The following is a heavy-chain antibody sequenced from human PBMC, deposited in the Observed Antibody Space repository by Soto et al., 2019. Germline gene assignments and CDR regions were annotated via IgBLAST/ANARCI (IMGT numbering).Heavy chain of an antibody. CDR3: ARQIYDSDTGPNFQYYFVS. J-gene: IGHJ4*02. CDR1: GYSFAGYW. V-gene: IGHV5-10-1*01. Sequence: GESLKISCKGSGYSFAGYWITWVRQKPGKGLEWMGRIDPSDSQTYYSPSFRGHVTISVTKSITTVFLQWSSLRASDTAMYYCARQIYDSDTGPNFQYYFVSCDQGTPVTVSS. CDR2: IDPSDSQT. D-gene: IGHD3-22*01.